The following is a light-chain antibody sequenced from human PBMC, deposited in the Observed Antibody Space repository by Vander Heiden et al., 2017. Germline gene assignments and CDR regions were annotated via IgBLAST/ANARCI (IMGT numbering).Light chain of an antibody. CDR1: NIESKS. J-gene: IGLJ2*01. V-gene: IGLV3-21*02. CDR3: QVWDGSSDQHVV. CDR2: DDS. Sequence: SVLTPPPSPSAAPRRTARITCGGYNIESKSVHWYRQKPDQAPVLVVYDDSSRPSGSPGQFSGSNAGNTATLTISRVEAGDEGGCYCQVWDGSSDQHVVFGRGTKLTVL.